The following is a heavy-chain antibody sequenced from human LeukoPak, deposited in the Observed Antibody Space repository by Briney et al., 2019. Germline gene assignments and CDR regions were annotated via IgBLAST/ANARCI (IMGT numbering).Heavy chain of an antibody. V-gene: IGHV3-9*03. CDR2: ISWNSGSI. CDR3: AKDKGSGGKEIDY. CDR1: GFTFSSYS. D-gene: IGHD6-19*01. Sequence: GGSLRLSCAASGFTFSSYSMRWVRQAPGKGLEWVSGISWNSGSIGYADSVKGRFTISRDNAKNSLYLQMNSLRAEDMALYYCAKDKGSGGKEIDYWGQGTLVTVSS. J-gene: IGHJ4*02.